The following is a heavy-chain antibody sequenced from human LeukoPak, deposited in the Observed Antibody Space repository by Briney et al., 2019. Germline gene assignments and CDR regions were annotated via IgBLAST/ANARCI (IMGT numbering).Heavy chain of an antibody. CDR3: ARGIGYYDSSGYYP. CDR2: ISGSSSYI. D-gene: IGHD3-22*01. CDR1: GFTFSKYS. V-gene: IGHV3-21*01. Sequence: EPGGSLRLSCAASGFTFSKYSLNWVRQAPGKGLEWVSSISGSSSYIYYADSVKGRFTISRDNAKNSLFLQMNSLRAEDTAVYYCARGIGYYDSSGYYPLGQGTLVTVSS. J-gene: IGHJ5*02.